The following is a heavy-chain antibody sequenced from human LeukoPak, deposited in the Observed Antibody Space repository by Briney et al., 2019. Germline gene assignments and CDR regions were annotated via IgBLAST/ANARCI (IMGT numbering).Heavy chain of an antibody. CDR1: GFTFSSYG. Sequence: GGSLRLSCAASGFTFSSYGMHWVRQAPGKGLEWVAVISYDGSNKYYVDSVKGRFTISRDNAKKSLSLEMNSLRAEDTAVYYCAREGGDDAFDIWGQGTLVTVSS. CDR2: ISYDGSNK. CDR3: AREGGDDAFDI. V-gene: IGHV3-30*03. D-gene: IGHD3-16*01. J-gene: IGHJ3*02.